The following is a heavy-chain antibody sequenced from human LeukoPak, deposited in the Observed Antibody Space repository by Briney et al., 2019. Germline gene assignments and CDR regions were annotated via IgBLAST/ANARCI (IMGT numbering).Heavy chain of an antibody. D-gene: IGHD3-3*01. V-gene: IGHV1-46*01. CDR1: GYSFTSYY. CDR3: ARDNGDFWSGSNR. CDR2: INPSGGST. Sequence: ASVKVSCKASGYSFTSYYMHWVRQAPGQGLEWMGIINPSGGSTSYAQKFQGRVTMTRDTSTSTVYMELSSLRSEDTAVYYCARDNGDFWSGSNRWGQGTLVTVSS. J-gene: IGHJ4*02.